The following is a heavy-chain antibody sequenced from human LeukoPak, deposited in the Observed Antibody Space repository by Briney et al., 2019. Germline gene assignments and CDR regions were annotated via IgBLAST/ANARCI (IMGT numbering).Heavy chain of an antibody. Sequence: SETLSLTCTVSGGSISSYYWSWIRQPPGKGLEWIGYIYYSGSTNYNPSLKRRVTISVDTSKNQFSLKLRSVTAADTAVYYCARQHCSGGSCNWFDPWGQGTLVTVSS. J-gene: IGHJ5*02. CDR2: IYYSGST. CDR3: ARQHCSGGSCNWFDP. V-gene: IGHV4-59*08. CDR1: GGSISSYY. D-gene: IGHD2-15*01.